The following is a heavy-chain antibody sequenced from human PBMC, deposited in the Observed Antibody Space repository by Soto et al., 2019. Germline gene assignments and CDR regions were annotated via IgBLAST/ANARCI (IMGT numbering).Heavy chain of an antibody. CDR1: GFTFSSYW. CDR3: ARLPGYSTGWTPFDF. Sequence: PGGSLRLSCAASGFTFSSYWMSWVRQAPGKGLEWVANIKQDGSEKYYVDSVKGRFTISRDNAKNSLYLQMNSLRAEDTAVYYCARLPGYSTGWTPFDFWGQGTQVTVSS. CDR2: IKQDGSEK. V-gene: IGHV3-7*01. J-gene: IGHJ4*02. D-gene: IGHD6-19*01.